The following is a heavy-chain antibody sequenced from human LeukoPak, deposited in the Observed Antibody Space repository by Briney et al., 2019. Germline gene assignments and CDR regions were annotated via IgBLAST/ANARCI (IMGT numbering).Heavy chain of an antibody. V-gene: IGHV4-34*01. J-gene: IGHJ5*02. CDR2: INHSGST. Sequence: SETLSLTCAVYGGSFSGYCWSWIRQPPGKGLEWIGEINHSGSTNYNPSLKSRVTISVDTSKNQFSLKLSSVTAADTAVYYCARRLATWPTNWFDPWGQGTLVTVSS. CDR3: ARRLATWPTNWFDP. D-gene: IGHD1-26*01. CDR1: GGSFSGYC.